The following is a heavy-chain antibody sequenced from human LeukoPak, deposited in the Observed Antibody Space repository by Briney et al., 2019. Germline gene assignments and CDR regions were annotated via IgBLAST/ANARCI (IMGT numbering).Heavy chain of an antibody. Sequence: KPSETLSLTCTVSGGSISSSSYYWGWIRQPPGKGLEWIGSIYYTGTTYYNPSLKSRVTISVDTSKNQFSLKLSSVTAADTAVYYCARLDIVVVPAATPAYFDYWGQGTLVTVSS. J-gene: IGHJ4*02. CDR3: ARLDIVVVPAATPAYFDY. D-gene: IGHD2-2*01. CDR2: IYYTGTT. V-gene: IGHV4-39*07. CDR1: GGSISSSSYY.